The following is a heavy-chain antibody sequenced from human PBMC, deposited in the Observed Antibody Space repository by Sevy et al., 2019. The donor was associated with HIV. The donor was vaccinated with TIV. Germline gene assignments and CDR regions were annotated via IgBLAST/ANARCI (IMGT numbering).Heavy chain of an antibody. V-gene: IGHV4-31*03. CDR3: ARDRGDYYDSSAYYPNYYYYYGMDV. Sequence: SETLSLTCTVSGGSISSGGYYWSWICQHAGKGLEWIGYIYYSGSTYYNPSLKSRVTISVDTSKNQFSLKLSSVTAADTAVYYCARDRGDYYDSSAYYPNYYYYYGMDVWGQGTTVTVSS. CDR1: GGSISSGGYY. D-gene: IGHD3-22*01. CDR2: IYYSGST. J-gene: IGHJ6*02.